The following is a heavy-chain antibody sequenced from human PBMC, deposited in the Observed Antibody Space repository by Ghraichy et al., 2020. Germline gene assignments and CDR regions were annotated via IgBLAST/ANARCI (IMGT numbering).Heavy chain of an antibody. CDR3: ARTIAVAGTAWFDP. V-gene: IGHV4-59*01. CDR1: GGSISSYY. D-gene: IGHD6-19*01. J-gene: IGHJ5*02. CDR2: IYYSGST. Sequence: SQTLSLTCTVSGGSISSYYWSWIRQPPGKGLEWIGYIYYSGSTNYNPSLKSRVTISVDTSKNQFSLKLSSVTAADTAVYYCARTIAVAGTAWFDPWGQGTLVTVSS.